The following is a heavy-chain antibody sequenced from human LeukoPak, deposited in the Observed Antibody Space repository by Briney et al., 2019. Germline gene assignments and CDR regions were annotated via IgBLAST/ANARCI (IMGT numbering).Heavy chain of an antibody. D-gene: IGHD1-26*01. Sequence: SETLSLTCTVSGGSISSYYWSWIRQPPGKGLEWIGYIYYSGSTNYNPSLKSRVTISVDTSKNQFSLKLSSVTAADTAVYYCASRLPSVGAYNWFDPWGQGTLVTASS. CDR1: GGSISSYY. CDR3: ASRLPSVGAYNWFDP. CDR2: IYYSGST. V-gene: IGHV4-59*01. J-gene: IGHJ5*02.